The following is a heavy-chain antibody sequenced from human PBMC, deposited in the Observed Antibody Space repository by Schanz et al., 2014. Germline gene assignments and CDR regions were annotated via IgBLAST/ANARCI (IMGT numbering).Heavy chain of an antibody. CDR3: ARLDSSSWYPRY. V-gene: IGHV3-11*03. Sequence: VQLLESGGRLVQPGGYLRLSCAASGFTFSDYYMAWIRQAPGKGLEWVSHISGSSIHKNYADSVKGRFTTSRDNGKKSMYLQMNSLRAEDTAVYYCARLDSSSWYPRYWGQGTLVTVSS. CDR1: GFTFSDYY. J-gene: IGHJ4*02. CDR2: ISGSSIHK. D-gene: IGHD6-13*01.